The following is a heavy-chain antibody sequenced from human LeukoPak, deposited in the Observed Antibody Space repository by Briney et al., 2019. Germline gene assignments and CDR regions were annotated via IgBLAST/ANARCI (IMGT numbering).Heavy chain of an antibody. CDR2: ISGSGVST. Sequence: GGSLRLSCAASGFTFGSYAMSWVRQAPGKGLEWVSTISGSGVSTYSADSVKGRFTISRDTAKNSLFLQMNSLRAEDTAIYYCARDYFDSSDYPQTYYYYYMDVWGKGTTVTVSS. J-gene: IGHJ6*03. V-gene: IGHV3-23*01. D-gene: IGHD3-22*01. CDR3: ARDYFDSSDYPQTYYYYYMDV. CDR1: GFTFGSYA.